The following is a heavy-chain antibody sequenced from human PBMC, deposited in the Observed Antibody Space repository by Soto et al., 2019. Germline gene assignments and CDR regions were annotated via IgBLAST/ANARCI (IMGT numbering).Heavy chain of an antibody. CDR3: AKGRRLPASASDY. Sequence: GGSLRLSCAVSGLTFSNYAMTWVRQAPGKGLEWLSVVSESGSSTYYADSVTGRFTISRDNSKKTLVLQRNNVRAEDTAVYYCAKGRRLPASASDYWGRGTLVTVSS. CDR2: VSESGSST. V-gene: IGHV3-23*01. CDR1: GLTFSNYA. J-gene: IGHJ4*02.